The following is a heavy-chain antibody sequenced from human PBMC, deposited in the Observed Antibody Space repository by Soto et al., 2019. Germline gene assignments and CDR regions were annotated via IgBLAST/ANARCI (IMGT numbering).Heavy chain of an antibody. Sequence: VQLVESGGGLVQPGGSLKLSCAASGFIFSGSAMHWVRQASGKGLEWVGRIRSKANNYATVYAASVKGRFTISRDDSKNTAYLQMNSLKTEDTAVYYCARLWSGGEPNFDHWGQGTLVTVSS. J-gene: IGHJ4*02. V-gene: IGHV3-73*02. CDR1: GFIFSGSA. D-gene: IGHD3-10*02. CDR2: IRSKANNYAT. CDR3: ARLWSGGEPNFDH.